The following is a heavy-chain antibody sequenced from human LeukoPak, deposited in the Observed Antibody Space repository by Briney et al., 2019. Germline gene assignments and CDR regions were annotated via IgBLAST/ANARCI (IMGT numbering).Heavy chain of an antibody. J-gene: IGHJ4*02. CDR3: AKEDFGGSYFDY. V-gene: IGHV3-30*18. CDR1: GFTFSSYG. CDR2: ISSDETNK. D-gene: IGHD3-10*01. Sequence: GGSLRLSCAPSGFTFSSYGMHWVRQAPGKGLEWVAAISSDETNKLYADSVEGRFTISRDHSKNTLYLQMNSLRPEDTSMYYCAKEDFGGSYFDYWGQGTLVTVSS.